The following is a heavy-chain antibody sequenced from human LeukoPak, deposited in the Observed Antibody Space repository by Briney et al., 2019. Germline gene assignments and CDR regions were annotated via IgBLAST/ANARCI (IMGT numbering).Heavy chain of an antibody. V-gene: IGHV3-33*01. CDR1: GFRFSTYA. CDR2: IWYDGSNQ. Sequence: GGSLRLSCAASGFRFSTYAMHWVRQAPGKGLEWVAVIWYDGSNQYYADSVKGRFTISRDNSKDTLYVQMNGLRAEDTAVYYCVRDSYGSDYWGQGTRVTVSS. J-gene: IGHJ4*02. CDR3: VRDSYGSDY. D-gene: IGHD3-10*01.